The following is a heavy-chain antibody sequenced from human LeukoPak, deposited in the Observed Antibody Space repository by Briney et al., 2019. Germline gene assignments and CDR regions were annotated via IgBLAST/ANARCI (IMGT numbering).Heavy chain of an antibody. Sequence: SETLSLTCTVSGGSISSSSDDWDWIRQPPGKRLEWIGSIYNSGSTYNNPSLKSRVTISVDTSKKQFSLKLTSVTAADTAVHYCARRLSYGYGVWFDPWGQGTLVTVSS. D-gene: IGHD5-18*01. CDR3: ARRLSYGYGVWFDP. CDR2: IYNSGST. V-gene: IGHV4-39*01. CDR1: GGSISSSSDD. J-gene: IGHJ5*02.